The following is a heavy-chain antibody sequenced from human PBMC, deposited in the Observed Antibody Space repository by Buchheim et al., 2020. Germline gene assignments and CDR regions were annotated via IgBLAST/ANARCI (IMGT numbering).Heavy chain of an antibody. CDR2: INHSGST. CDR3: ARARIKRSGLLWFGERPYYFDY. J-gene: IGHJ4*02. CDR1: GGSFSGYY. Sequence: QVQLQQWGAGLLKPSETLSLTCAVYGGSFSGYYWSWIRQPPGKGLEWIGEINHSGSTNYNPSLKSRVTISVDTSKNQFSLKLSSVIAADTAVYYCARARIKRSGLLWFGERPYYFDYWGQGTL. D-gene: IGHD3-10*01. V-gene: IGHV4-34*01.